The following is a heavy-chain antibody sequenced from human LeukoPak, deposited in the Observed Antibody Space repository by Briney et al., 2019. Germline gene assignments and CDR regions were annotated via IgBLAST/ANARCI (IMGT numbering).Heavy chain of an antibody. J-gene: IGHJ4*02. CDR2: IKSKTDGGAT. CDR1: GFNFNYAW. CDR3: TTLVGAPTY. D-gene: IGHD1-26*01. Sequence: PGGSLRLSCAASGFNFNYAWMTWVRQAPGKGPEWVGRIKSKTDGGATDYAAPVKGRLSISRDDSKSTLYLQMTSLKTEDTAVYYCTTLVGAPTYWGQGTLVTVSS. V-gene: IGHV3-15*01.